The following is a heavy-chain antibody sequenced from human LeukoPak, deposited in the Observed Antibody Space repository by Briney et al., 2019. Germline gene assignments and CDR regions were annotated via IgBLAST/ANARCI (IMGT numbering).Heavy chain of an antibody. CDR3: ARGGDIVVVPAYFDY. Sequence: GGSLRLSCAASGFTLSDYYMSWIRQAPGKGLEGVSYISSSSSYTNYAASVKGRFTISRDNAKNSLYLQMNSLRAEDTAVYYCARGGDIVVVPAYFDYWGQGTLVTVSS. D-gene: IGHD2-2*01. J-gene: IGHJ4*02. CDR1: GFTLSDYY. CDR2: ISSSSSYT. V-gene: IGHV3-11*05.